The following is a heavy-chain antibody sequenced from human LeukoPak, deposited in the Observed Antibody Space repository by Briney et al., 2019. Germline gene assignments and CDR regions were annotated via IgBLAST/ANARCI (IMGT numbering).Heavy chain of an antibody. Sequence: SETLSLTCTVTGGSISGYYWSWIRQPPGKRQERIGFIYYSGTTNYNPSLKSRVTVSVDTSKNQFSLMLSSETAADTAVYYCARMTSYSSGCYFDYWGQGTLVTVSS. CDR2: IYYSGTT. V-gene: IGHV4-59*01. CDR3: ARMTSYSSGCYFDY. CDR1: GGSISGYY. J-gene: IGHJ4*02. D-gene: IGHD6-19*01.